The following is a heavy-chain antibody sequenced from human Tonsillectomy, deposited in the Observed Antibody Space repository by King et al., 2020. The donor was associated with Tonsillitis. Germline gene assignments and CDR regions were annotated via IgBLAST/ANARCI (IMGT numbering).Heavy chain of an antibody. D-gene: IGHD2-2*02. V-gene: IGHV3-23*04. CDR2: ISGSGGTT. Sequence: VQLVEAGGGLVQYGGSLRLSCAASGFTFSSYAMRWVRQAPGKGLEWVSAISGSGGTTYYADSVKGRFTISRDSSKNKLYLQMNTLRAEDTAIYYCAKGCFWTAAAIRRIFAYWGQGTLVTVSS. CDR3: AKGCFWTAAAIRRIFAY. CDR1: GFTFSSYA. J-gene: IGHJ4*02.